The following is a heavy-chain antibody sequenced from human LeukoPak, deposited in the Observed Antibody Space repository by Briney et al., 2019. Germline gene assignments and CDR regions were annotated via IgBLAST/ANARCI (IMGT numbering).Heavy chain of an antibody. Sequence: PSETLSLTCTVSGAAVSAPHWIWIRQAPGKGLEWIGQSGSTNYNPSLESRVTISVDTSKNQLSLKMKSVTSADTAVYFCANLKAGGGGRGYWGQGALVTVSS. CDR2: SGST. CDR3: ANLKAGGGGRGY. CDR1: GAAVSAPH. J-gene: IGHJ4*02. D-gene: IGHD1-26*01. V-gene: IGHV4-59*02.